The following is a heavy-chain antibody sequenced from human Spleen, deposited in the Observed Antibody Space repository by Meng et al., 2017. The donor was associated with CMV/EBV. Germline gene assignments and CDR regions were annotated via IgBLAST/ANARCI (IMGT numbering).Heavy chain of an antibody. CDR1: GYSSTSYW. J-gene: IGHJ4*02. CDR3: ARSSGSYRSVFDY. CDR2: IYPGDSDT. D-gene: IGHD1-26*01. Sequence: CQGSGYSSTSYWIGWVRQMPGKGLEWMGIIYPGDSDTRYSPSFQGQVTISADKSISTAYLQWSSLKASDTAMYYCARSSGSYRSVFDYWGQGTLVTVSS. V-gene: IGHV5-51*01.